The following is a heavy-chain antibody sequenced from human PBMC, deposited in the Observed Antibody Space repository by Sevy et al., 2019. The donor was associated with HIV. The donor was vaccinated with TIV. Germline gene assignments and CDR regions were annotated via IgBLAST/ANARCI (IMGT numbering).Heavy chain of an antibody. V-gene: IGHV3-30*02. J-gene: IGHJ4*02. CDR3: AKDLTGPGRRYFDY. CDR2: VLYDGSDK. D-gene: IGHD2-15*01. Sequence: GGSLRLSCAASGFTFSNYGMHWVRQVPGKGREWVTCVLYDGSDKYYAASVKGGFTISSDDSKNTLYLQMDSLTPEDTDIYYCAKDLTGPGRRYFDYWGQGTLVTVSS. CDR1: GFTFSNYG.